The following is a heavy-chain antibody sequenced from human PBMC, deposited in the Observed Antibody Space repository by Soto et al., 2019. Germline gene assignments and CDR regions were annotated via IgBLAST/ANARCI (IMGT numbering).Heavy chain of an antibody. J-gene: IGHJ6*02. CDR3: ARRGNPYMDV. V-gene: IGHV1-18*01. CDR1: AYNLAGDG. Sequence: QVQVVQSGAEVKKHGASVRVSCKPSAYNLAGDGFTWVRQAPGQGLEWMGWINVHNGDTNYAQKFQDRFSLTTDTFTRTVYMELTNLRSDDTAVYYCARRGNPYMDVWGQGTTVIVSS. CDR2: INVHNGDT.